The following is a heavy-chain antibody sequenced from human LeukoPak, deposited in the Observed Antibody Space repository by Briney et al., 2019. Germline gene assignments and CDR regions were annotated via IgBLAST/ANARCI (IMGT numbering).Heavy chain of an antibody. J-gene: IGHJ3*02. Sequence: MPSETLSLTCAVYGGSFSGYYWSWIRQPPGKGLEWIGEINHSGSTNYNPSLKSRVTISVDTSKNQFSLKLSSVTAADTAVYYCARAARPFDIWGQGTMVTVSS. CDR1: GGSFSGYY. CDR3: ARAARPFDI. D-gene: IGHD6-25*01. V-gene: IGHV4-34*01. CDR2: INHSGST.